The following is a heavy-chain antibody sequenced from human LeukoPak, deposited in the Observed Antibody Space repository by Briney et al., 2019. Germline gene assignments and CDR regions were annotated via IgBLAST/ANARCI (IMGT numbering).Heavy chain of an antibody. CDR1: GFIVSSNY. V-gene: IGHV3-66*01. CDR3: AREAPGSAFDI. Sequence: GGSLRLSCAASGFIVSSNYMSSVRQARWKGLEGVSVIYSGGSTYYADSVKGRFTISRDNSKNTLYLQMNSLRAEDTAVYYCAREAPGSAFDIWGQGTMVTVSS. CDR2: IYSGGST. J-gene: IGHJ3*02.